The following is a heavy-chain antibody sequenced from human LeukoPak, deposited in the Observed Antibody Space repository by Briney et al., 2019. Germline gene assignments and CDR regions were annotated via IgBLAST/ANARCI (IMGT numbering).Heavy chain of an antibody. CDR1: GFTVNTNY. CDR3: ARDKGADEGSKFDY. CDR2: IRQDGNEK. Sequence: PGGSLRLSCAASGFTVNTNYMSWVRQAPGKGLEWVANIRQDGNEKYYVDSVKGRFTISRDNAKHSLYLQMNSLRAEDTALYYCARDKGADEGSKFDYWGQGTLVTVSS. D-gene: IGHD1-26*01. V-gene: IGHV3-7*03. J-gene: IGHJ4*02.